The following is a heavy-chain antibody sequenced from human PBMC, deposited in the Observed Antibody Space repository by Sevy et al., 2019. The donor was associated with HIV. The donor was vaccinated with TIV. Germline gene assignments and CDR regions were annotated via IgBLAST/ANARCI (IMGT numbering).Heavy chain of an antibody. Sequence: GGSLRLSCSASGFTFSRNGMHWVRQVPGKGLEWVALISYDGDSKNYADSVKGRFTISRDNSKKTVYLHMNSLRSEDTAVYYCAKESVSWYLDFWGQGTLVTVSS. CDR3: AKESVSWYLDF. V-gene: IGHV3-30*18. CDR1: GFTFSRNG. D-gene: IGHD6-13*01. J-gene: IGHJ4*02. CDR2: ISYDGDSK.